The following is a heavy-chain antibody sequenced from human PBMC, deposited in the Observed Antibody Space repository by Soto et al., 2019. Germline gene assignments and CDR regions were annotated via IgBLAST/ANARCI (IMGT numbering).Heavy chain of an antibody. J-gene: IGHJ6*02. CDR3: TSPLGQQLAPIENYGLDV. Sequence: GGSLRLSCAASGFTFSGSAMHWVRQASGKGLEWIGRVRSKGNTYATAYAASVKGRFTISTEDSKNTAYLQMNSLKTEDTAVYYCTSPLGQQLAPIENYGLDVWGQGTTVTVSS. V-gene: IGHV3-73*01. CDR2: VRSKGNTYAT. CDR1: GFTFSGSA. D-gene: IGHD6-13*01.